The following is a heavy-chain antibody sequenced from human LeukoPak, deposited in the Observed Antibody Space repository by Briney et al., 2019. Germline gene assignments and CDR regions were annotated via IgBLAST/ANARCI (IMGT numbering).Heavy chain of an antibody. CDR3: ARELGGWYYYYGMDV. J-gene: IGHJ6*02. V-gene: IGHV1-18*01. CDR1: VYTFTSYG. CDR2: ISAYNGNT. D-gene: IGHD1-26*01. Sequence: GASVKVSCKASVYTFTSYGISWVRQAPGQGLEWMGWISAYNGNTNYAQKLQGRVTMTTDTSTSTAYMELRSLRSDDTAVYYCARELGGWYYYYGMDVWGQGTTVTVSS.